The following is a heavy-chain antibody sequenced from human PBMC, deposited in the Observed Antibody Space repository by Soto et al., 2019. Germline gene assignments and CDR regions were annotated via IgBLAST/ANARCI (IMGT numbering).Heavy chain of an antibody. J-gene: IGHJ4*02. V-gene: IGHV4-59*01. Sequence: PSETLSLTCTVSGGSISSYYCSWIRQPPGKGLEWIGYIYYSGSTNYNPSLKSRVTISVDTSKNQFSLKLSSVTAADTAVYYCARVYSSDWYPVDYWGQGTLVTVSS. D-gene: IGHD6-19*01. CDR2: IYYSGST. CDR1: GGSISSYY. CDR3: ARVYSSDWYPVDY.